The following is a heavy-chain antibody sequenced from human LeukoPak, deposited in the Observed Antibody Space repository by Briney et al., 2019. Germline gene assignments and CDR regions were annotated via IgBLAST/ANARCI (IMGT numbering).Heavy chain of an antibody. CDR3: TADYNY. CDR2: IRSKATNYAT. Sequence: PGGTLKLSCAASGFTFSGSAVHWVRQASGKGLEWVGRIRSKATNYATAYAASVKGRFTISRDDSKNTAYLQMNSLKTEDTAVYYCTADYNYWGQGTLVTVSS. V-gene: IGHV3-73*01. D-gene: IGHD4-11*01. CDR1: GFTFSGSA. J-gene: IGHJ4*02.